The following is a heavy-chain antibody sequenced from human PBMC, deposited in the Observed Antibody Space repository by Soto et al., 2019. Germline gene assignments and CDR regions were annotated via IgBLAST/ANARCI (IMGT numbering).Heavy chain of an antibody. CDR3: AKVPIVVVVAAAFDI. D-gene: IGHD2-15*01. J-gene: IGHJ3*02. CDR1: GFTFSSYA. V-gene: IGHV3-23*01. Sequence: GGSLRLSCAASGFTFSSYAMSWVRQAPGKGLVWVSAISGSGGSTYYADSVKGRFTISRDNSKNTLYLQMNSLRAEDTAVYYCAKVPIVVVVAAAFDIWGQGTMVTVSS. CDR2: ISGSGGST.